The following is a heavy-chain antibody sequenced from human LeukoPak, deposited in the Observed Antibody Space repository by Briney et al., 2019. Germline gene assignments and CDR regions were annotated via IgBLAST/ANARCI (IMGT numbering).Heavy chain of an antibody. Sequence: SETLSLTCAVYGGSLSGYFWSWIRQPPGKGLEWIGEINHSGSTNYNPSLKSRVTISVDTSKNQFSLKLSSVTAADTAVYYCARAYYYGSGSFYYYYGMDVWGQGTTVTVSS. CDR2: INHSGST. V-gene: IGHV4-34*01. J-gene: IGHJ6*02. D-gene: IGHD3-10*01. CDR1: GGSLSGYF. CDR3: ARAYYYGSGSFYYYYGMDV.